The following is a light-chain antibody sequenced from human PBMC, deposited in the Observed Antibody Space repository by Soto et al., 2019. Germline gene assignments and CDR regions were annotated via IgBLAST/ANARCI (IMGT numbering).Light chain of an antibody. CDR3: QHYNSYSEA. CDR2: KAS. Sequence: SASTLSVSKRARVPITCRASQTISSWLAWYQQKPGKAPKLLIYKASTLKSGVPSRFSGSGSGTEFTLTISSLQPDDFATYYCQHYNSYSEAFGQGTNVDIK. V-gene: IGKV1-5*03. J-gene: IGKJ1*01. CDR1: QTISSW.